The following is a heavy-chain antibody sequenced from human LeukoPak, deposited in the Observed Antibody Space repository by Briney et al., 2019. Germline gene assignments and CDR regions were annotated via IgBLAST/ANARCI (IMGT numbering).Heavy chain of an antibody. D-gene: IGHD3-16*01. CDR1: GDSVSSNSAS. J-gene: IGHJ4*02. Sequence: SQTLSLTCAVSGDSVSSNSASWSWIRQSPARGLEWLGKTYYRSKWYNDYAVSVKSRITINPDTSKNQFSLQLNSVTPEDTAVYYCARADTSAFDYWGQGTLVTVSS. CDR3: ARADTSAFDY. CDR2: TYYRSKWYN. V-gene: IGHV6-1*01.